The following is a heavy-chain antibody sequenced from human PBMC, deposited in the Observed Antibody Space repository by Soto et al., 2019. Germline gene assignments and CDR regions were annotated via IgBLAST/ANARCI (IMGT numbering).Heavy chain of an antibody. CDR2: IYYSGST. V-gene: IGHV4-59*01. D-gene: IGHD6-19*01. CDR3: AVDTDSSGWPNDY. J-gene: IGHJ4*02. CDR1: GGSISSYY. Sequence: PSETLSLTCTVSGGSISSYYWSWIRQPPGKGLEWIGYIYYSGSTNYNPSLKSRVTISVDTSKNQFSLKLSSVTAADTAVYYCAVDTDSSGWPNDYWGQGTLVTVSS.